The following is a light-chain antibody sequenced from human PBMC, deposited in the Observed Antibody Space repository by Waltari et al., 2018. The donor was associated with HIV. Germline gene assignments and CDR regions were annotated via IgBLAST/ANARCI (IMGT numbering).Light chain of an antibody. Sequence: QSELTQPPSASGTPGQRVTFSCSGSRSNIGSNAVNWYQHLPGTAPKLLIYNNNQRPSGVPDRFSGSKAGTSASLAITGRQSEDEADYYCAAWNDGLHGGVVGTGTRVTVL. CDR3: AAWNDGLHGGV. CDR2: NNN. J-gene: IGLJ1*01. V-gene: IGLV1-44*01. CDR1: RSNIGSNA.